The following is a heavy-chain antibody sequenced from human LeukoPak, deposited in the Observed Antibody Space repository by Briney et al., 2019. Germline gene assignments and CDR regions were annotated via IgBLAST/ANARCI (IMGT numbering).Heavy chain of an antibody. J-gene: IGHJ3*02. CDR3: ARGLVLATDDAFAI. CDR2: VYDNDIS. D-gene: IGHD5-12*01. CDR1: GASIRSYF. V-gene: IGHV4-59*01. Sequence: PSETLSLTCSVSGASIRSYFWSWIRQSPGKGLEWIGYVYDNDISNFNPSLESRVTILVDRSKSQFSLKLRSVTAADTAVYYCARGLVLATDDAFAIWGPGTMVTVSS.